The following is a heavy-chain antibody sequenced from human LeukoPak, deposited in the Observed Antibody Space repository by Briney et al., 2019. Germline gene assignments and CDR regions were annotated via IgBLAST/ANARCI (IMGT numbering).Heavy chain of an antibody. D-gene: IGHD3-10*01. CDR3: ARVRSMVRGPDINYYGMDV. V-gene: IGHV3-33*01. CDR2: IWYDGTNK. Sequence: GRSLRLSCAASGFAFSSFGMHWVRQAPGKGLERVAVIWYDGTNKYYADSVKGRFTISRDNSKNTLYLQMNSLRAEDTAVYYCARVRSMVRGPDINYYGMDVWGQGTTVTVSS. CDR1: GFAFSSFG. J-gene: IGHJ6*02.